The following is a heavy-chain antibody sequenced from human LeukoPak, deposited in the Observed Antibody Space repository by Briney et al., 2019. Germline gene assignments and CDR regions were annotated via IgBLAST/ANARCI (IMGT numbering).Heavy chain of an antibody. Sequence: ASVKVSCKASGYTFTSYDINWVRQATGQGLEWMGWMNPNSGNTGYAQKFQGRVTITRNTSISTAYMELSSLRSEDTAVYYCAREVYYYYYMDVWGKGTTVTISS. CDR3: AREVYYYYYMDV. J-gene: IGHJ6*03. CDR2: MNPNSGNT. CDR1: GYTFTSYD. V-gene: IGHV1-8*01.